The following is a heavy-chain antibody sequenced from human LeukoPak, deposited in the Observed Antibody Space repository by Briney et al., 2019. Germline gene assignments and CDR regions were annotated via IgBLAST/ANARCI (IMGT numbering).Heavy chain of an antibody. CDR1: GGSISSHY. CDR2: IYYSGST. CDR3: ARGLGAVNWFDP. Sequence: SETLSLTCTVSGGSISSHYWSWIRQPPGKGLEWIRYIYYSGSTNYNPSLKSRVTISVDTSKNQLSLKLSSVTAADTAVYYCARGLGAVNWFDPWGQGTLVTVSS. J-gene: IGHJ5*02. D-gene: IGHD1-26*01. V-gene: IGHV4-59*11.